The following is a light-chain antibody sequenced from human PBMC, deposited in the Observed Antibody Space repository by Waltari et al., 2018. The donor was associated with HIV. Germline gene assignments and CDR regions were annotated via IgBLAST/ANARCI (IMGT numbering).Light chain of an antibody. Sequence: QSVLTQPPSASGTPGQRVTISCSGSSTNIGSNTVNWSQQLPGTAPKLLIYSKNQRPSGVPDRFSGSKSGTSASLAISGLQSEDEADYYCAAWDDSLNGVVFGGGTKLTVL. J-gene: IGLJ2*01. CDR2: SKN. V-gene: IGLV1-44*01. CDR1: STNIGSNT. CDR3: AAWDDSLNGVV.